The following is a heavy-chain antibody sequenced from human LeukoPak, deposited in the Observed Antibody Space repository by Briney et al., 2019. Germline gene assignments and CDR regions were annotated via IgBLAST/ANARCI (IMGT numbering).Heavy chain of an antibody. CDR1: GSMFSDEY. V-gene: IGHV3-11*01. J-gene: IGHJ6*03. Sequence: PGRSLRLSCAASGSMFSDEYMSWIRQAPGKGLEWVSYISNSGDFIAYADSVKGRFTISRDNAKNSLFLQMNSLRAEDTAVYYCARERIGKAGDYYYMDVWGKGTTVTVSS. D-gene: IGHD6-19*01. CDR3: ARERIGKAGDYYYMDV. CDR2: ISNSGDFI.